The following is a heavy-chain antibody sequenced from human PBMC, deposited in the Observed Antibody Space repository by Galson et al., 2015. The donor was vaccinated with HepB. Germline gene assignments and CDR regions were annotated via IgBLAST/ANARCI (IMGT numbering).Heavy chain of an antibody. D-gene: IGHD6-13*01. Sequence: ETLSLTCTVSGGSISSSNYYWGWIRQPPGKGLEWIGNIYYGGSAYYNPSLKSRVTISADTSKNQVSLRLSSVTAADTVVYYCARRGRQLVQVLTFDYWGQGNLVTVSA. J-gene: IGHJ4*02. V-gene: IGHV4-39*01. CDR1: GGSISSSNYY. CDR2: IYYGGSA. CDR3: ARRGRQLVQVLTFDY.